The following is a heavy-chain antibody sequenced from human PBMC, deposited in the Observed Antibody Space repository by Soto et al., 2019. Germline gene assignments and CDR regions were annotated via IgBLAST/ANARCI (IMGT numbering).Heavy chain of an antibody. J-gene: IGHJ2*01. V-gene: IGHV3-7*03. CDR3: ARVRFDDYVWGSYRFSHWYFDL. Sequence: GGSLRLSCAASGFTFSSCWMSWVRQAPGKGLEWVANIKQDGSEKYYVDSVKGRFTISRDNAKNSLYLQMNSLRAEDTAVYYCARVRFDDYVWGSYRFSHWYFDLWGRGTLVTVSS. D-gene: IGHD3-16*02. CDR1: GFTFSSCW. CDR2: IKQDGSEK.